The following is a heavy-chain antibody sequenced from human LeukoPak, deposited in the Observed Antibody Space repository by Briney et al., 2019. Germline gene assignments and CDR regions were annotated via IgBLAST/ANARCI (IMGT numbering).Heavy chain of an antibody. D-gene: IGHD3-22*01. V-gene: IGHV1-8*01. Sequence: ASVKVFCKASGYTFTSYDINWVRQATGQGLEWMGWMNPNSGNTGYAQKFQGRVTMTRNTSISTAYMELSSLRSEDTAVYYCARVSLWYDSSGYSLEDVWGQGTTVTVSS. CDR2: MNPNSGNT. CDR3: ARVSLWYDSSGYSLEDV. J-gene: IGHJ6*02. CDR1: GYTFTSYD.